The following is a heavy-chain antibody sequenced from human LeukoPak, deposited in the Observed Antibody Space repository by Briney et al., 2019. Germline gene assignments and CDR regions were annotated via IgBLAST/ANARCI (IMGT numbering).Heavy chain of an antibody. V-gene: IGHV4-38-2*02. CDR3: TREGGDIVPHDSDY. D-gene: IGHD5-12*01. J-gene: IGHJ4*02. CDR1: GYSISGGYY. Sequence: SETLSLTCTVSGYSISGGYYWGWIRQPPGKGLEWIGSIYHSGSTYYNPSLKSRVTISVDTSKNQFSLKLSSVTAADTALYYCTREGGDIVPHDSDYWGQGTLVTVSS. CDR2: IYHSGST.